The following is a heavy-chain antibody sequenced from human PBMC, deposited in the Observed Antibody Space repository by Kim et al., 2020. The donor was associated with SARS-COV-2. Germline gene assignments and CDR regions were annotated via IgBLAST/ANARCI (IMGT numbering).Heavy chain of an antibody. CDR1: GFIVSSTY. J-gene: IGHJ5*01. V-gene: IGHV3-53*01. D-gene: IGHD3-10*01. CDR2: MYIGGST. Sequence: GGSLRLSCEGSGFIVSSTYMNWVRQAPGKGLEWVAVMYIGGSTYYADSVKGRFTISRDNSKNTVYLQMNGLRVEDTADYYCVRGYNYDSWGQGTRVTVSS. CDR3: VRGYNYDS.